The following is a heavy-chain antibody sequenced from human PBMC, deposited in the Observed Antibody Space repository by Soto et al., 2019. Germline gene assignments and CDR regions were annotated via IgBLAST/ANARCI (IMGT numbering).Heavy chain of an antibody. J-gene: IGHJ6*02. CDR3: ARAIGFYGMDV. D-gene: IGHD6-25*01. V-gene: IGHV3-74*01. Sequence: AGGSLRLSCAASGLTFSSDWMHWVRQAPGKGLVWVSRINSDGSSTDYADSVKGRFTTSRDNAKNTLYLQMNSLRGEDTAVYYCARAIGFYGMDVWGQGTTVTVSS. CDR1: GLTFSSDW. CDR2: INSDGSST.